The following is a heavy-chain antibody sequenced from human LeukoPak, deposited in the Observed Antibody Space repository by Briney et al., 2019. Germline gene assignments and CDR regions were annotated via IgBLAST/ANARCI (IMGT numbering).Heavy chain of an antibody. D-gene: IGHD2-15*01. V-gene: IGHV4-34*12. CDR2: IIHNRSP. CDR3: VRNGRYSVDY. J-gene: IGHJ4*02. Sequence: SETLFLTCAVYGGSFSGYYWSWIRQPPGKGLEWIGEIIHNRSPNYNPSLKSRVTISVDTSKNQFSLKLSSVTAADTAVYYCVRNGRYSVDYWGQGTLVTVSS. CDR1: GGSFSGYY.